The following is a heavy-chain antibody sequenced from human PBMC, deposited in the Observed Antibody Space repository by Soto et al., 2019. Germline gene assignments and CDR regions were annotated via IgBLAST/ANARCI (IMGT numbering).Heavy chain of an antibody. CDR1: GGSISSYY. CDR2: IYYSGST. D-gene: IGHD3-10*01. CDR3: AGHLYGSGEVSDP. J-gene: IGHJ5*02. Sequence: SETLSLTCTVAGGSISSYYWIWIRQPPGKGLEWIGYIYYSGSTNYNPSLKSRVTISVDTSKNQFSLKLSSVTAADTAVYYCAGHLYGSGEVSDPWGKGTLVTVTP. V-gene: IGHV4-59*08.